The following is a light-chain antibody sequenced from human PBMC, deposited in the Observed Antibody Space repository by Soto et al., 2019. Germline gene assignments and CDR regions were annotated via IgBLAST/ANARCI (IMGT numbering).Light chain of an antibody. CDR1: QGISSY. CDR3: QQLNSYPLT. J-gene: IGKJ5*01. CDR2: AAS. V-gene: IGKV1-9*01. Sequence: DIQLTQSPSFLSASVGDRVTITCRASQGISSYLAWYQQKPGKAPKLLIYAASTLQSGVPSRVSGSGSGTEFSLTISSLQPEDFATYYCQQLNSYPLTCGQGTRLEIK.